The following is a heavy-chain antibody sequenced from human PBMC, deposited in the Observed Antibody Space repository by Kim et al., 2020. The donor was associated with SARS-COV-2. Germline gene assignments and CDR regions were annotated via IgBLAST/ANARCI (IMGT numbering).Heavy chain of an antibody. V-gene: IGHV1-3*01. J-gene: IGHJ4*02. D-gene: IGHD2-2*01. CDR3: ARGGVVPAAEAFDY. Sequence: RVQGRVTITRDTSASTAYMELSSLRAEDTAVYYCARGGVVPAAEAFDYWGQGTLPTVSA.